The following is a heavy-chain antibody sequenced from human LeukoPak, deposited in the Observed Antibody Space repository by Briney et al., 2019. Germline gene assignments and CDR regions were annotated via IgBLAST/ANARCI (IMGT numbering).Heavy chain of an antibody. CDR2: INPNSGGT. D-gene: IGHD6-6*01. J-gene: IGHJ4*02. Sequence: ASVKVSCKASAYTFTGYNMHWVRQAPGQGLEWMGRINPNSGGTNYAQKFQARVTMTRDTSISTAYMKLSRLRSDDTAVYYCARDPTYSSSSGYWGQGTLVTVSS. CDR3: ARDPTYSSSSGY. V-gene: IGHV1-2*06. CDR1: AYTFTGYN.